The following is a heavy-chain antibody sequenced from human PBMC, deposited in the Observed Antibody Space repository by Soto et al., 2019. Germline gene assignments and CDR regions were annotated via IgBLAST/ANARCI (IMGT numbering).Heavy chain of an antibody. V-gene: IGHV3-23*01. D-gene: IGHD6-6*01. CDR3: ATQARYSSSSDY. CDR1: VFTFSSYA. J-gene: IGHJ4*02. Sequence: PGGSLRLSCAASVFTFSSYAMSWVRQAPGKGLEWVSAISGSGGSTYYADSVKGRFTISRDNSKNTLYLQMNSLRAEDTAVYYCATQARYSSSSDYWGQGTLVTVSS. CDR2: ISGSGGST.